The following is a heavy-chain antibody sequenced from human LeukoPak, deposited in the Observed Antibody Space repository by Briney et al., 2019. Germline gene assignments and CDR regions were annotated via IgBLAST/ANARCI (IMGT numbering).Heavy chain of an antibody. D-gene: IGHD3-9*01. CDR1: GYTFTGYY. J-gene: IGHJ4*02. CDR2: INPNSGGT. Sequence: ASVKVSCKASGYTFTGYYMHWVRQAPGQGLEWMGWINPNSGGTNYAQKLQGRVTMTTDTSTSTAYMELRSLRSDDTAVYYFARSPLFLTPDYWGQGTLVTVSS. CDR3: ARSPLFLTPDY. V-gene: IGHV1-2*02.